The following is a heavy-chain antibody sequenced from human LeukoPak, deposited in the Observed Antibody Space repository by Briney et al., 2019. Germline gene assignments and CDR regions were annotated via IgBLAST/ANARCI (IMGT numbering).Heavy chain of an antibody. CDR3: VRFGPDHDMGL. J-gene: IGHJ6*02. Sequence: GGSLRLSCAAAGFRFSNYWMTWVRQAPEKGLEWLARIKTDGSETYYVDSVKGRFTISRDNAKSSLYLQMNSLRVEDTAVYHRVRFGPDHDMGLWGQGTTVTVS. CDR2: IKTDGSET. CDR1: GFRFSNYW. D-gene: IGHD3-16*01. V-gene: IGHV3-7*01.